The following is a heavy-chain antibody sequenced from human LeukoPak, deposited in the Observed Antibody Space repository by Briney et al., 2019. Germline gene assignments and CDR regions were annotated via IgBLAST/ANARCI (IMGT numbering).Heavy chain of an antibody. Sequence: SVKVSCKASGGTFSSYAISWVRQAPGQGGEWMGRIIPIFGTANYAQKFQGRVTIPTDESTSTAYMELSSLRSEDTAVYYCARGPIYSGSYYGYWGQGTLVTVSS. D-gene: IGHD1-26*01. V-gene: IGHV1-69*05. CDR2: IIPIFGTA. CDR3: ARGPIYSGSYYGY. CDR1: GGTFSSYA. J-gene: IGHJ4*02.